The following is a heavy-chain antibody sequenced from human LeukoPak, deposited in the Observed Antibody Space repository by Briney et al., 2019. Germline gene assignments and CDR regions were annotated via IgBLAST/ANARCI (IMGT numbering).Heavy chain of an antibody. CDR2: IKHSGST. CDR3: ARLVETPRAFDS. J-gene: IGHJ4*02. CDR1: GGSFSGYY. V-gene: IGHV4-34*01. Sequence: PSETLSLTCAVYGGSFSGYYWSWIRQPPGKGLEWIGEIKHSGSTNYNPSLKSRVTISVDTSKNQFSLKLNSVTAADAAVYYCARLVETPRAFDSWGQGTLVTVSS. D-gene: IGHD3-3*01.